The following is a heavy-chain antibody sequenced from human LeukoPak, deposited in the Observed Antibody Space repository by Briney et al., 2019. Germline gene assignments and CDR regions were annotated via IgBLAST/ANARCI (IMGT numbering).Heavy chain of an antibody. CDR1: SGSISGSDYY. Sequence: SETLSLTCTVSSGSISGSDYYWCWIRQPPGKGLEWIGSINYSGNTYYDSSLKSRVTISVDTSKNYFSLRLSSVTAADTAVYYCARLVLSYGNAFDHWGQGTLVTVSS. V-gene: IGHV4-39*02. D-gene: IGHD2/OR15-2a*01. CDR3: ARLVLSYGNAFDH. CDR2: INYSGNT. J-gene: IGHJ4*02.